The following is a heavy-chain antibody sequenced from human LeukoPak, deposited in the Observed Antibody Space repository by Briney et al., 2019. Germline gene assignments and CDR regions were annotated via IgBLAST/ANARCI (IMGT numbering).Heavy chain of an antibody. D-gene: IGHD6-19*01. CDR2: IIPIFGTA. CDR3: ARDSSGWYYSDY. J-gene: IGHJ4*02. CDR1: GGTFSSYA. V-gene: IGHV1-69*05. Sequence: SVKVSCKASGGTFSSYAISWVRQAPGQGLEWIGGIIPIFGTANYAQKFQGRVTITTDESTSTAYMELSSLRSEDTAVYYCARDSSGWYYSDYWGQGTLVTVSS.